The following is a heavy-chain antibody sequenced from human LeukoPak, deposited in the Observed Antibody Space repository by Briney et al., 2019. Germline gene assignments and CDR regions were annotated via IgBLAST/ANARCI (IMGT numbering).Heavy chain of an antibody. V-gene: IGHV1-3*01. Sequence: GASVKVSCKASGYTFTSYAMHWVRQAPGQRLEWMGWINAGNGNTKYSQKFQGRVTITRDTSASTAYMELSSLRSEDTAVYYCARDGSAAAIVNYHYGMDVWGQGTTVTVSS. J-gene: IGHJ6*02. CDR2: INAGNGNT. CDR3: ARDGSAAAIVNYHYGMDV. D-gene: IGHD2-2*02. CDR1: GYTFTSYA.